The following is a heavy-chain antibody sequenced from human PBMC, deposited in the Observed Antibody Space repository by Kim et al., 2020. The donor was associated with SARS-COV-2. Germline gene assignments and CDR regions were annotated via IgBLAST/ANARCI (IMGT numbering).Heavy chain of an antibody. Sequence: SETLSLTCAVYGGTFSDYYWTWIRLPPGQGLEWIGEINHNGVTDYNPSLKSRVTISVDTAKSQVSLKLTSVTAADTAAYYCARRHSSLGLDVWGTGTTVT. V-gene: IGHV4-34*08. CDR3: ARRHSSLGLDV. CDR1: GGTFSDYY. CDR2: INHNGVT. J-gene: IGHJ6*03. D-gene: IGHD6-6*01.